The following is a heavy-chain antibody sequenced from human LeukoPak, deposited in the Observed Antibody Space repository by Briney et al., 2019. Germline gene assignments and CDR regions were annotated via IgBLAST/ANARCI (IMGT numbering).Heavy chain of an antibody. CDR2: ISWDGGST. V-gene: IGHV3-43D*04. Sequence: PGGSLRLSCAASGLNFDDYAMYWVRHSPGKGLDWVSLISWDGGSTYYSDSVKGRFIISRHNSKNSLYLQMNSLRVEDTALYYCARDRCRSSSCYTGRGMAYYMDVWGRGTTVSVSS. J-gene: IGHJ6*03. CDR3: ARDRCRSSSCYTGRGMAYYMDV. D-gene: IGHD2-2*02. CDR1: GLNFDDYA.